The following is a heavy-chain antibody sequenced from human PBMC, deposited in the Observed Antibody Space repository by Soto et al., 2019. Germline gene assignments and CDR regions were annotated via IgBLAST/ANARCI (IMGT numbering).Heavy chain of an antibody. CDR3: AKAGVVPAAADYYYYGMDV. Sequence: GGSLRLSCAASGFTFSSYAMSWVRQAPGKGLEWVSAISGSGGSTYYADSVKGRFTISRDNSKNTLYLQMNSLRAEDTAVYYCAKAGVVPAAADYYYYGMDVWGQGTTVTVSS. CDR1: GFTFSSYA. V-gene: IGHV3-23*01. J-gene: IGHJ6*02. CDR2: ISGSGGST. D-gene: IGHD2-2*01.